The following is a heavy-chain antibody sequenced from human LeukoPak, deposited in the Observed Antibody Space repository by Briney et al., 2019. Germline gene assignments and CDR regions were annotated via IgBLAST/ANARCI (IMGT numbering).Heavy chain of an antibody. CDR3: ARAPYDFWSGYYNYYYYYMDV. D-gene: IGHD3-3*01. J-gene: IGHJ6*03. Sequence: SETLSLTCTVSGGSISSHYWSWIRQPPGKGLEWIGYIYYSGSTNYNPSLKSRVTISVDTSKNQFSLKLSSVTAADTAVYYCARAPYDFWSGYYNYYYYYMDVWGKGTTVTVSS. V-gene: IGHV4-59*11. CDR2: IYYSGST. CDR1: GGSISSHY.